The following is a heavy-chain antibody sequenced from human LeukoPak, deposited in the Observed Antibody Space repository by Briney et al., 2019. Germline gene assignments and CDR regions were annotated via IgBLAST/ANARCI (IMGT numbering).Heavy chain of an antibody. CDR2: INPNDGDT. Sequence: ASVKVSCKASGYTFTDYYMHGVRQPPGQGFEWMGWINPNDGDTNYAQKFQGRVTMTRDTSISTAHMEVSRLRSDDTAVYYCARANFLYCSSSTCLFDYWGQGTLVTVSS. J-gene: IGHJ4*02. CDR3: ARANFLYCSSSTCLFDY. D-gene: IGHD2-2*01. CDR1: GYTFTDYY. V-gene: IGHV1-2*02.